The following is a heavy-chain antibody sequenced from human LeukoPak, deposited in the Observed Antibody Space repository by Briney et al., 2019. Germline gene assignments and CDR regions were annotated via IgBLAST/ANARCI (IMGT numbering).Heavy chain of an antibody. CDR3: ARHYCSGGSCYLGFDY. D-gene: IGHD2-15*01. CDR1: GGSISTYY. J-gene: IGHJ4*02. V-gene: IGHV4-59*01. Sequence: SETLSLTCTVSGGSISTYYWSWIRQPPGKGLEWIGYYSGNTNYNPSLKIRVTISVDTSKNQFSLKLGSVTAADTALYYCARHYCSGGSCYLGFDYWGQGTLVTVSS. CDR2: YSGNT.